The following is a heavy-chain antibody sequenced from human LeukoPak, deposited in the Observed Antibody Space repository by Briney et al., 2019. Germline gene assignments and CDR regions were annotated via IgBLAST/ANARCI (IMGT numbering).Heavy chain of an antibody. D-gene: IGHD6-13*01. CDR3: ARERPGIAAAGPFDY. Sequence: PGRSLRLSCAASGFTFSGYAMHWVRQAPGKGLEWVAAISYDGSNKYYADSVKGRFTISRDNSKNTLYLQMNSLRAEDTAVYYCARERPGIAAAGPFDYWGQGTLVTVSS. CDR1: GFTFSGYA. V-gene: IGHV3-30-3*01. CDR2: ISYDGSNK. J-gene: IGHJ4*02.